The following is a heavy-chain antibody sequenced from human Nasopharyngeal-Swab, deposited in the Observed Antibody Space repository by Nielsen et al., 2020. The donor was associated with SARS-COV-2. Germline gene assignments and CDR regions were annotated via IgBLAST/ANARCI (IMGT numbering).Heavy chain of an antibody. CDR3: ARDDGDVPGITGSGPPGGY. J-gene: IGHJ4*02. Sequence: SVNVSCKASGYTSIDYDIHWVRQAPGHGLEWMARFNPKSGGTNFAQKFQGRVTVTRDKAINTAYMELSSLRSDDTAMYYCARDDGDVPGITGSGPPGGYWGQGTLVTVSS. CDR2: FNPKSGGT. V-gene: IGHV1-2*06. CDR1: GYTSIDYD. D-gene: IGHD6-13*01.